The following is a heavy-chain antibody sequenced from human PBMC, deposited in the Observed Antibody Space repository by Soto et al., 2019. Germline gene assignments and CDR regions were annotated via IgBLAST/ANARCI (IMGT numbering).Heavy chain of an antibody. J-gene: IGHJ4*02. CDR3: AKDQGAAFDY. CDR1: GFTFSSYR. D-gene: IGHD6-25*01. Sequence: QVQLVESGGGVVQPGRSLRLSCAASGFTFSSYRMHWVRQAPGKGLEWVAVISYDGSNKYYADSVKGRFTISRDNSKNTLYLQVNSLRAQDTAVYYCAKDQGAAFDYWGQGTLVTVSS. V-gene: IGHV3-30*18. CDR2: ISYDGSNK.